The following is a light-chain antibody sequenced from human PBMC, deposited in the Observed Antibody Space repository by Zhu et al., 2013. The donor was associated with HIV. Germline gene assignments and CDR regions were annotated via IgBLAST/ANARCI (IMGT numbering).Light chain of an antibody. V-gene: IGKV1-5*03. CDR1: QSISSW. J-gene: IGKJ4*01. Sequence: DIQMTQSPSTLSASVGDRVTITCRASQSISSWLAWYQQKPGKAPKLLIYKASSLESGVPSRFSGSGSGTEFTLTISSLQPDDFATYYCCQQYNSYSLTFGGGTKVGGQT. CDR2: KAS. CDR3: QQYNSYSLT.